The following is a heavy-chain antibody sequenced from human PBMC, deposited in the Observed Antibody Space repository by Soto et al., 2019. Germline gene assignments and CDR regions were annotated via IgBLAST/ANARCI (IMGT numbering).Heavy chain of an antibody. CDR2: IIPIFGTA. CDR1: GGTFSSYA. V-gene: IGHV1-69*06. J-gene: IGHJ4*01. CDR3: ARGGYCSSTSCTRFDY. Sequence: QVQLVQSGAEVKKPGSSVKVSCKASGGTFSSYAISWVRQAPGQGLEWMGGIIPIFGTANYAKNFQGSVTVTAGKTPSTANMESRRLRPEHTAVYYCARGGYCSSTSCTRFDYWGQGPLVTVSS. D-gene: IGHD2-2*01.